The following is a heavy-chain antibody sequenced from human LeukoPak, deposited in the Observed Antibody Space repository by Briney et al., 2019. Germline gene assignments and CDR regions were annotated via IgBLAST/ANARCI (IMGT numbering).Heavy chain of an antibody. J-gene: IGHJ5*02. D-gene: IGHD4-17*01. CDR1: GFTFSDHY. CDR2: SRDKGNSYTT. CDR3: AKDRISTVTTLTLSYNWFDP. Sequence: QSGGSLRLSCAASGFTFSDHYIDWVRQAPGKGLEWVGRSRDKGNSYTTAYAASVRGRFTISRDYSKNTLYLQMNSLRAEDTAVYFCAKDRISTVTTLTLSYNWFDPWGQGTLVTVSS. V-gene: IGHV3-72*01.